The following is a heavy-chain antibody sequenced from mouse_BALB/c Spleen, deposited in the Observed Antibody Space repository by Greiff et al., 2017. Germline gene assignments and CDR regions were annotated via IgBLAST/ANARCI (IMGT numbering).Heavy chain of an antibody. Sequence: QVHVKQSGPELVRPGVSVKISCKGSGYTFTDYAMHWVKQSHAKSLEWIGVISTYYGNTNYNQKFKGKATMTVDKSSSTAYMELARLTSEDSAIYYCARRRNYYDYDYYAMDYWGQGTSVTVSS. CDR2: ISTYYGNT. V-gene: IGHV1-67*01. J-gene: IGHJ4*01. D-gene: IGHD2-4*01. CDR1: GYTFTDYA. CDR3: ARRRNYYDYDYYAMDY.